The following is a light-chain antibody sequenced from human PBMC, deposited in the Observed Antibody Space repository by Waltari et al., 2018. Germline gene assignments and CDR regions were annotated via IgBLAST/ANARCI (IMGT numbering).Light chain of an antibody. V-gene: IGKV1-39*01. CDR2: SAS. CDR3: QQTYSSVWT. J-gene: IGKJ1*01. Sequence: DIQMAQSPSSLSAAVGDRVTITCRASQSIGASVNWYQQKPGKAPNLRIFSASTLQRGVPSRFSGSGSGTDFTLIISSLHPEDFATYYCQQTYSSVWTFGQGTKVEVK. CDR1: QSIGAS.